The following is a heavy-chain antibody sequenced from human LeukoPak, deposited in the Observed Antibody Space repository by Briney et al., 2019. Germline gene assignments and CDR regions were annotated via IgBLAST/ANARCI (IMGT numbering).Heavy chain of an antibody. V-gene: IGHV1-18*01. CDR2: ISAYNGNT. CDR1: GYTFTSYG. D-gene: IGHD3-10*01. Sequence: ASVKVSCKASGYTFTSYGISWVRQAPGQGLEWMGWISAYNGNTNYAQKLQGRVTMTTDTSTSTAYMELRSLRSDDTAVYYCARDRTRKVRGDYMDVWGKGTTVTISS. J-gene: IGHJ6*03. CDR3: ARDRTRKVRGDYMDV.